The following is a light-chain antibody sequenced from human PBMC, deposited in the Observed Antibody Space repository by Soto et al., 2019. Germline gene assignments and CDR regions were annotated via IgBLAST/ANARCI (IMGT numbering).Light chain of an antibody. CDR2: EVT. V-gene: IGLV2-8*01. J-gene: IGLJ2*01. CDR3: SSYAGSNSVV. Sequence: QSALTQPPSASGSPGQSVTISCTGTISDVGGFNYVSWYQQHPGKAPKLMLYEVTKRPSGVPDRFSGSRSGNTASLTVSGIQAEDEADYYCSSYAGSNSVVFGGGTKLTVL. CDR1: ISDVGGFNY.